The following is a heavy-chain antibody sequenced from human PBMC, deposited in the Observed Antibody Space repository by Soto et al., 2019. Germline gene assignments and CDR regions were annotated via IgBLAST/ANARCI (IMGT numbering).Heavy chain of an antibody. CDR1: GGSFSGYY. CDR2: INHSGST. Sequence: PSETLSLTCAVYGGSFSGYYWSWIRQPPGKGLEWIGEINHSGSTNYNPSLKSRVTISVDTSKNQFSLKLSSVTAADTAVYYCARGRRYSSSSDPRGGYYYYYMDVWGKGTTVTVSS. CDR3: ARGRRYSSSSDPRGGYYYYYMDV. D-gene: IGHD6-6*01. V-gene: IGHV4-34*01. J-gene: IGHJ6*03.